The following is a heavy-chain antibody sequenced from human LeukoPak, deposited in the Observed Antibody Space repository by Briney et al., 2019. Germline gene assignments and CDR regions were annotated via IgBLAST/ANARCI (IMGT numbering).Heavy chain of an antibody. Sequence: GASVKVSCKASGYIFTDYYMHWVRQAPGQGLEWMGWINPNSGGTNFAQKFQGRVIMTRDTSITTAYMELSRLKSDDTAVYYCARGLTIFGVVTPPGYWGQGTLVTVSS. CDR3: ARGLTIFGVVTPPGY. CDR2: INPNSGGT. D-gene: IGHD3-3*01. V-gene: IGHV1-2*02. CDR1: GYIFTDYY. J-gene: IGHJ4*02.